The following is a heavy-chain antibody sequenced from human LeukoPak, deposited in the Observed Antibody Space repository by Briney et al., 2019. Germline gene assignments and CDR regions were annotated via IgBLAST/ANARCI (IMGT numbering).Heavy chain of an antibody. CDR3: ARDGRATGAFDI. CDR1: GGSISSYY. D-gene: IGHD1-1*01. CDR2: IYYSGST. Sequence: SETLSLTCTVSGGSISSYYWNWIRQPPGRGLEWIGYIYYSGSTSYNPSLKSRVTISVDTSKSLFSLRLNSVTAADTAVYYCARDGRATGAFDIWGQGRMVSVSS. V-gene: IGHV4-59*01. J-gene: IGHJ3*02.